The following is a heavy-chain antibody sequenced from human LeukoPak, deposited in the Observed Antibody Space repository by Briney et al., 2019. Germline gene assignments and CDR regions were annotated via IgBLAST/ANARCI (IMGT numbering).Heavy chain of an antibody. CDR1: GGSISSYW. J-gene: IGHJ4*02. CDR2: VFDSGST. V-gene: IGHV4-59*01. Sequence: SETLSLTCTVSGGSISSYWWSWIRQPPGKGLEWIGYVFDSGSTNYNPSLKSRVTISVDTSKKQFSLKLSSVTAADTAVYYCARGCSSSWNYFDYWGQGTLVTVSS. CDR3: ARGCSSSWNYFDY. D-gene: IGHD6-13*01.